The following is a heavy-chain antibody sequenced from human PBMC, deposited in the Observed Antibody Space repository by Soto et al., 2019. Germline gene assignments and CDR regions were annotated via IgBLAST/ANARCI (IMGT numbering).Heavy chain of an antibody. CDR3: ARDAVVITTVASHFDY. Sequence: QVQLVESGGGVGQPGRSLRLSCAASGFTFSSYGMHWVRQAPGKGLEWVAVIWYDGSNKYYADSVKGRFTISRDNSKNALYLQMNSLRAEDTAVYYCARDAVVITTVASHFDYWCQGTLVTVSS. CDR1: GFTFSSYG. D-gene: IGHD3-22*01. CDR2: IWYDGSNK. J-gene: IGHJ4*02. V-gene: IGHV3-33*01.